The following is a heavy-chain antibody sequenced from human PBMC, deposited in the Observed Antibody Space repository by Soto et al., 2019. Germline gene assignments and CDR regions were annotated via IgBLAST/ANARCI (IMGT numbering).Heavy chain of an antibody. J-gene: IGHJ5*02. V-gene: IGHV4-61*01. CDR2: IYYSGSP. CDR3: ARNIPARPSFWFDP. D-gene: IGHD6-6*01. CDR1: GGSVSSASYF. Sequence: SETLSLPCTVSGGSVSSASYFWSWIRQPPGKGLEWIGYIYYSGSPIYNPSLKGRVTISVDTSKNQFSLKLSSVTAADTAVYYCARNIPARPSFWFDPWGQGTLVT.